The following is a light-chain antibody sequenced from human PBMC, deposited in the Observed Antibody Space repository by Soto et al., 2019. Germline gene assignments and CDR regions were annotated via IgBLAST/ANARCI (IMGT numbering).Light chain of an antibody. CDR1: SSDVGGYNY. Sequence: QSALTQSPSASGSPGQSVTISCTGTSSDVGGYNYVSWYRQHPDKAPKLIIYEVTKRPSGVPDRFSGSRSGNTASLTVSDLQAEDDADYYCSSYAGGNGVVFGGGTKLTVL. J-gene: IGLJ2*01. CDR3: SSYAGGNGVV. CDR2: EVT. V-gene: IGLV2-8*01.